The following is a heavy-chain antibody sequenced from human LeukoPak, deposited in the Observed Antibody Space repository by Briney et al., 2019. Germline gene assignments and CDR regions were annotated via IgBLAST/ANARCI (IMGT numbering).Heavy chain of an antibody. V-gene: IGHV1-69*04. Sequence: SVKVSCKASGGTFSSYAISWVRQAPGQGLEWMGRIIPILGIANYAQKFQGRVTITADKSTSTAYMELSSLRSEDTAVYYCARDYCSSTSCLDYGMDVWGQGTTVTVSS. CDR1: GGTFSSYA. J-gene: IGHJ6*02. CDR2: IIPILGIA. D-gene: IGHD2-2*01. CDR3: ARDYCSSTSCLDYGMDV.